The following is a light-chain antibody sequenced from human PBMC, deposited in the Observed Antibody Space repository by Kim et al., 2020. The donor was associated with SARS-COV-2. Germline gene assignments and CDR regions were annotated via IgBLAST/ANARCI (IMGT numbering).Light chain of an antibody. Sequence: GQTASTTCAGNIWGDKVACWQQQKPGQSPVVVIYQDSRRPAGIPERFSGSNAGNTATLTSRGTQAMDEADYCCQACDSSTAVFGGGTQLTVL. CDR3: QACDSSTAV. J-gene: IGLJ2*01. V-gene: IGLV3-1*01. CDR2: QDS. CDR1: IWGDKV.